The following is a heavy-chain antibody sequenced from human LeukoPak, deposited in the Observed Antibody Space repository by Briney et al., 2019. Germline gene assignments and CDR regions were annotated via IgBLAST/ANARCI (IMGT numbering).Heavy chain of an antibody. D-gene: IGHD6-19*01. J-gene: IGHJ4*02. CDR3: TTGYSSGWYNEGNY. CDR2: IKQDGSGQ. CDR1: GFTFSRYW. V-gene: IGHV3-7*01. Sequence: QPGGSLRLSCVAPGFTFSRYWMSWVRQAPGKGLEWVAKIKQDGSGQYYLDSVKGRFTISRDNAENSLYLQMNSLRAEDTAVYFCTTGYSSGWYNEGNYWGQGTLVTVSS.